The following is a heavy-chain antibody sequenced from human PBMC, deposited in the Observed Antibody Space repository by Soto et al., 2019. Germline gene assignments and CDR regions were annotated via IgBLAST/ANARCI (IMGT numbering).Heavy chain of an antibody. D-gene: IGHD3-3*01. CDR2: IIPIFGTA. J-gene: IGHJ6*02. CDR1: GGTFSSYA. V-gene: IGHV1-69*01. CDR3: ARAQGGITIFGVVIPHYYYGMDV. Sequence: QVQLVQSGAEVKKPGSSVKVSCKASGGTFSSYAISWVRQAPGQGLEWMGGIIPIFGTANYAQKFQGRVTITADESTSTAYMELSSLRSEDTAVYYCARAQGGITIFGVVIPHYYYGMDVWGQGTTVTVSS.